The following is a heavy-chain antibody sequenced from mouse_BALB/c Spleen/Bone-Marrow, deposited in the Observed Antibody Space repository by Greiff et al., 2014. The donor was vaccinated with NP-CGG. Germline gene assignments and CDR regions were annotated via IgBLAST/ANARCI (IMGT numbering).Heavy chain of an antibody. V-gene: IGHV1-4*02. CDR1: GYTFTSYT. J-gene: IGHJ2*01. CDR3: ARSYGNYLYFDY. Sequence: QVQLQQSAAELARPGASVKMSCKASGYTFTSYTMHWVKQRPGQGLVWIGYINPSSGYTEYIQKFKDKTTLTADKSSSSAYMQLSSLTSEDSAVYYCARSYGNYLYFDYWGQGTALTVSS. CDR2: INPSSGYT. D-gene: IGHD2-10*02.